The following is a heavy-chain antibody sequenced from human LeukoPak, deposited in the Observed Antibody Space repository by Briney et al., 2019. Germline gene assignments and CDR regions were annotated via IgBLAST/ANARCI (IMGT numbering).Heavy chain of an antibody. CDR3: ARDSKTYYYDL. Sequence: GGSLRLSCAASGFTFSSVAMSWVRQAPGQGLEWVSSISSTAATTYYADSVRGRFTISRDNAMNTLYLQLSSLRVEDTAVYYCARDSKTYYYDLWGQGALVTVSS. D-gene: IGHD3-22*01. V-gene: IGHV3-23*01. CDR2: ISSTAATT. J-gene: IGHJ4*02. CDR1: GFTFSSVA.